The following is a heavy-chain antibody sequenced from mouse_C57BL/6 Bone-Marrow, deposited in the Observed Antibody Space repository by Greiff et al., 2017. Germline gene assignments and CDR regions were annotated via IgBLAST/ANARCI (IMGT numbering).Heavy chain of an antibody. Sequence: VQLQQSGAELVRPGASVKLSCTASGFNIKDAYMPWVKQRPEQGLEWIGWIDPENGDTEYASKFQGKATITADTSSNTAYLQLSSLTSEDTAVYYCTPYYGLDYWGQGTTLTVSS. CDR1: GFNIKDAY. V-gene: IGHV14-4*01. CDR2: IDPENGDT. CDR3: TPYYGLDY. J-gene: IGHJ2*01. D-gene: IGHD1-1*01.